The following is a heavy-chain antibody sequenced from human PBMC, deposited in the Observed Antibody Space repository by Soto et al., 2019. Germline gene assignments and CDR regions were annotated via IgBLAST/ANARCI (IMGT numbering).Heavy chain of an antibody. CDR1: GGTFSNFA. CDR3: ARGSPTTVTAWFDP. Sequence: QLQLVQSGAEVKKTGSSVKVSCKASGGTFSNFAINWVRQAPGQGLEWMGGIIPVFGKAKYAQKSKARVQLTADESSSTDYMEVNSLTSEDTAVYYCARGSPTTVTAWFDPWGQGTLVTVSS. D-gene: IGHD4-17*01. V-gene: IGHV1-69*01. J-gene: IGHJ5*01. CDR2: IIPVFGKA.